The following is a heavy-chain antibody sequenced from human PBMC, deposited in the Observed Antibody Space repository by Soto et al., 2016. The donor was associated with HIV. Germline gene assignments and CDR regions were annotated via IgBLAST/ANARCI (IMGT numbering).Heavy chain of an antibody. CDR1: GGSISSSSYY. CDR2: IYYSGST. D-gene: IGHD4-17*01. J-gene: IGHJ4*02. CDR3: GTPHLSTVTTNTPFDY. V-gene: IGHV4-39*01. Sequence: QLQLQESGPGLVKPSETLSLTCTVSGGSISSSSYYWGWIRQPPGKGLEWIGSIYYSGSTYYNPSLKSRVTISVDTSKNQFSLKLSSVTAADTAVYYCGTPHLSTVTTNTPFDYWGQGPWSPSPQ.